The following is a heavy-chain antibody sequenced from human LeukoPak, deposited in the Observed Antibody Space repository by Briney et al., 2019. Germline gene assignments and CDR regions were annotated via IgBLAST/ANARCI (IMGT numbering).Heavy chain of an antibody. J-gene: IGHJ4*02. CDR3: ARDSVRGVSPSYYYDSSGRFD. CDR1: GYTFTGYY. D-gene: IGHD3-22*01. V-gene: IGHV1-46*01. CDR2: INPSGGST. Sequence: GASVKVSCKASGYTFTGYYMHWVRQAPGQGLEWMGIINPSGGSTSYAQKFQGRVTMTRDTSTSTVYMELSSLRSEDTAVYYCARDSVRGVSPSYYYDSSGRFDWGQGTLVTVSS.